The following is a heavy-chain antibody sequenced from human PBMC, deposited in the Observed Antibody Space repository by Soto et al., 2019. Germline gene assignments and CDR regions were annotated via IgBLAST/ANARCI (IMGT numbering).Heavy chain of an antibody. J-gene: IGHJ4*02. CDR3: AKDQTDVTLFDY. CDR1: GFSFSSLA. CDR2: ISGRAVNT. D-gene: IGHD2-21*02. Sequence: EVQLLESGGGFVQPGGSLRLSCAASGFSFSSLAMSWVRQAPGKGLEWVSSISGRAVNTLYADSVKGRFTISSDNSTNTMYQQVNSLRAADTAVYYYAKDQTDVTLFDYWGQGTLVTVSS. V-gene: IGHV3-23*01.